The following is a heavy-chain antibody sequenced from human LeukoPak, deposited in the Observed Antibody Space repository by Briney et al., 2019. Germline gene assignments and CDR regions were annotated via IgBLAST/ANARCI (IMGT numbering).Heavy chain of an antibody. Sequence: ASVKVSCKASGYTFTGYYMHWVRQAPGQGLEWMGWINPNSGGTNYAQKFQGRVTMTRDTSISTAYMELSRLRSDDTAVCYCARDIMITSSQYYYYYMDVWGKGTTVTVSS. D-gene: IGHD3-16*01. CDR2: INPNSGGT. CDR1: GYTFTGYY. J-gene: IGHJ6*03. CDR3: ARDIMITSSQYYYYYMDV. V-gene: IGHV1-2*02.